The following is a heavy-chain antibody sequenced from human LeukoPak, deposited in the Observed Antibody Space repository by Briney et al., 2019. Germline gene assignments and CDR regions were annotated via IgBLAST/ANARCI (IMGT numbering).Heavy chain of an antibody. D-gene: IGHD3-3*01. Sequence: GGSLRLPCAASGFTFDDYGMSWVRQAPGKGLEWVSGINWNGGSTGYADSVKGRFTISRGNAKNSLYLQMNSLRAEDTALYYRARDPRESDFWSGYTNWFGSWGQGILVTVSS. CDR1: GFTFDDYG. V-gene: IGHV3-20*04. J-gene: IGHJ5*01. CDR2: INWNGGST. CDR3: ARDPRESDFWSGYTNWFGS.